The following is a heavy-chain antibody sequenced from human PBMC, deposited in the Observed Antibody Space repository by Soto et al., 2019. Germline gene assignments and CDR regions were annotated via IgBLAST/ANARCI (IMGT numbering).Heavy chain of an antibody. J-gene: IGHJ4*02. D-gene: IGHD4-4*01. CDR2: IYRGGDT. CDR3: ARGDTVKDY. CDR1: GFTVSTSY. V-gene: IGHV3-66*01. Sequence: GGSLRLSCVVSGFTVSTSYMSWVRRAPGKGLEWVSVIYRGGDTYYAESLKDRFTISRDNSRNTLYLQMNTLRAEDTAVYYCARGDTVKDYWGQGTLVTVSS.